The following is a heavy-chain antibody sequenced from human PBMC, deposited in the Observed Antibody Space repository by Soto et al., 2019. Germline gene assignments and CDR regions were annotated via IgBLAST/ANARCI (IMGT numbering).Heavy chain of an antibody. CDR2: ISDYNGNT. V-gene: IGHV1-18*01. CDR3: AREGYYSGSGTYSPPRYYGMDD. CDR1: GYTFSNYG. Sequence: QVKLVQSGAEVRKPGASVKVSCKASGYTFSNYGLSWVRQAPGQGLEWMGWISDYNGNTHYAQKFQGRLTMTTDTSTRTAYVELRSLTSDDTAVYFCAREGYYSGSGTYSPPRYYGMDDGGQGTTVTVSS. J-gene: IGHJ6*02. D-gene: IGHD3-10*01.